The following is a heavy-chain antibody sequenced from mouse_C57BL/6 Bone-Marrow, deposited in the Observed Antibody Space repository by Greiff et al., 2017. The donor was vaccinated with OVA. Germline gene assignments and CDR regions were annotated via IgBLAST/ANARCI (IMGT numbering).Heavy chain of an antibody. CDR3: ARDKGYAMDY. J-gene: IGHJ4*01. CDR1: GYSITSGYY. V-gene: IGHV3-6*01. Sequence: EVQLQQSGPGLVKPSQSLSLTCSVTGYSITSGYYWNWIRQFPGNKLEWMGYISYDGSNNYNPSLKNRIPITRDTSKNQFFLKLNSVTTEDTATYYCARDKGYAMDYWGQGTSVTVSS. CDR2: ISYDGSN.